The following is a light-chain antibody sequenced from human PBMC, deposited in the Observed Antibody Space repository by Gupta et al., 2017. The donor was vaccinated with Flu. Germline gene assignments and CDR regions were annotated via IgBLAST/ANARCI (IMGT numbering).Light chain of an antibody. CDR1: QYINMN. CDR3: HQYNFLWS. V-gene: IGKV3-15*01. J-gene: IGKJ1*01. Sequence: PGERATLSCRASQYINMNLAWYQQRPGQSPRLIIHRASARAAGIPARFSGGGSGTDFTLTSNSRQSEDVANYYAHQYNFLWSFGQGTKVEIK. CDR2: RAS.